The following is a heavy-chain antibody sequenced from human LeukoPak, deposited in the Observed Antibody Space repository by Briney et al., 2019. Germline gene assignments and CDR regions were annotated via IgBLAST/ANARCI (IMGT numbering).Heavy chain of an antibody. CDR1: GFTFSTYG. D-gene: IGHD2-8*02. CDR2: ISYDGSYK. CDR3: AKMLNTGHAHAALDY. V-gene: IGHV3-30*18. J-gene: IGHJ4*02. Sequence: GRSLRLSCAASGFTFSTYGMHWVRQSPGKGLEWVAVISYDGSYKEYADSVKGRFTISRDNSKNTLYLQMNSLRAEDTAVYYCAKMLNTGHAHAALDYWGQGTLVTVSS.